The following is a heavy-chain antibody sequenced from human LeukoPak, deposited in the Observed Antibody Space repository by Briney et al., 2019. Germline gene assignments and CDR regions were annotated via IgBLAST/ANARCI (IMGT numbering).Heavy chain of an antibody. V-gene: IGHV3-48*03. CDR3: ARDTLLYCSSTSCYGGLDY. CDR1: GFTFSSYE. CDR2: ISSSGSTI. D-gene: IGHD2-2*01. J-gene: IGHJ4*02. Sequence: GGSLRLSCAASGFTFSSYEMNWVRQAPGKGLEWVSYISSSGSTIYYADSVKGRFTISRDNAKNSLYLQMNSLRAEDTAVYYCARDTLLYCSSTSCYGGLDYWGQGTLVTVSS.